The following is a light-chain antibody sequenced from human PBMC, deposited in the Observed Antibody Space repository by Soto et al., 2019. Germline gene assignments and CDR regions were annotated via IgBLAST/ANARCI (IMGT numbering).Light chain of an antibody. V-gene: IGLV1-40*01. Sequence: QSVLTQPPSVSGSPGQRGTISCTWSSANIGAGYDVNWYQQLPETAPKLLIFGDSNRPSGVPDRFSGSKSGTSASLVITGLQADDEADYYCQSNDNGLSGSDVFGTGTKVTVL. CDR3: QSNDNGLSGSDV. CDR1: SANIGAGYD. J-gene: IGLJ1*01. CDR2: GDS.